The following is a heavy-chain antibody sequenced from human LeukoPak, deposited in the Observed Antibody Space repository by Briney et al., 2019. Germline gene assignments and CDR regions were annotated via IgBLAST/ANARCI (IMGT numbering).Heavy chain of an antibody. D-gene: IGHD5-18*01. V-gene: IGHV1-69*04. CDR1: GGTFSSYA. J-gene: IGHJ6*02. Sequence: ASVKVSCKASGGTFSSYAISWVRQAPGQGLEWMGRIIPILGIANYAQKFQGRVTITADKSTSTAYMELSSLRSEDTAVYYCARDRYSYRSPHYYYGMDVWGQGTTVTVSS. CDR3: ARDRYSYRSPHYYYGMDV. CDR2: IIPILGIA.